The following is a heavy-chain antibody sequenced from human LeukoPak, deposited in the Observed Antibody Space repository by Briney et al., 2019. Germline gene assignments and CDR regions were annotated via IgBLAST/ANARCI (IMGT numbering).Heavy chain of an antibody. D-gene: IGHD1-26*01. CDR2: IYSGGST. CDR3: ARARSALDYFDY. J-gene: IGHJ4*02. CDR1: GFTVSSKY. Sequence: GGSLRLSCAASGFTVSSKYMSWVRQAPGKGLEWVSVIYSGGSTYYADSVKGRFTISRDNSKNMLYLQMNSLRAEDTAVYYCARARSALDYFDYWGQGTLVTVSS. V-gene: IGHV3-53*01.